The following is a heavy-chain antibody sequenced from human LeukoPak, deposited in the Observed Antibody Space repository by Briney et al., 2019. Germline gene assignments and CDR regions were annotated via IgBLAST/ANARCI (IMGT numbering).Heavy chain of an antibody. V-gene: IGHV4-59*01. Sequence: SETLSLTCAVYGGSFSGYYWSWIRQPPGKGLEWIGYIYYSGSTNHNPSLKSRVTISVDTSKNQFSLKLSSVTAADTAVYYCARDRIGPTNYYFDYWGQGTLVTVSS. CDR2: IYYSGST. CDR3: ARDRIGPTNYYFDY. D-gene: IGHD2-8*01. CDR1: GGSFSGYY. J-gene: IGHJ4*02.